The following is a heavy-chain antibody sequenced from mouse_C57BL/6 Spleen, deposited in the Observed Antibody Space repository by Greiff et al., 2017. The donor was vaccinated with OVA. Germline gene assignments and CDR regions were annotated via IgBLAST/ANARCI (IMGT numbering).Heavy chain of an antibody. CDR1: GFSLTSYG. CDR3: ARQSNYVDYAMDY. D-gene: IGHD2-5*01. J-gene: IGHJ4*01. CDR2: IWSGGST. Sequence: QVQLQQSGPGLVQPSQSLSITCTVSGFSLTSYGVHWVRQSPGKGLEWLGVIWSGGSTDYNAAFISRLSISKDNSKSQVFFKMNSLQADDTAIYYCARQSNYVDYAMDYWGQGTSVTVSS. V-gene: IGHV2-2*01.